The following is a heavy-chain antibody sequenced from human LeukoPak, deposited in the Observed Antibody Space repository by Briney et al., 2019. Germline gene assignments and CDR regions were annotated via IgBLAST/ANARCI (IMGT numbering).Heavy chain of an antibody. CDR3: AKDSPSISVVRGASGAFDI. CDR1: GLTSSSYA. CDR2: ISGSGDIT. Sequence: GGSLRLSCAASGLTSSSYAMTWVRQGPGKGLEWVSAISGSGDITNYADSVKGRFTISRDNSKNTLYLQMNSLRAEDTAVYYCAKDSPSISVVRGASGAFDIWGQGTMVTVSS. V-gene: IGHV3-23*01. D-gene: IGHD3-10*01. J-gene: IGHJ3*02.